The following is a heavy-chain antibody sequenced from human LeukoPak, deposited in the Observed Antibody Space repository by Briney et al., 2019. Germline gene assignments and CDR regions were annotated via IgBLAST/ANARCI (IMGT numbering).Heavy chain of an antibody. CDR3: ARDSSTVTTRHFDY. Sequence: SETLSLTCTVSGGSISSYYWSWIRQPPEKGLECIGYVYYTGITYYNPSLKSRVTISVDSSKNQFSLKLNSVTAADTAVYYCARDSSTVTTRHFDYWGQGTLVTVSS. CDR2: VYYTGIT. D-gene: IGHD4-17*01. CDR1: GGSISSYY. J-gene: IGHJ4*02. V-gene: IGHV4-59*01.